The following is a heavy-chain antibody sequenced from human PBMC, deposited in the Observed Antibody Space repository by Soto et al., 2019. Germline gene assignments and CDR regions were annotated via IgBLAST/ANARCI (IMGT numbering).Heavy chain of an antibody. V-gene: IGHV3-21*01. J-gene: IGHJ6*02. CDR1: GFTFRTYT. CDR2: IRGFSPNK. Sequence: EVQLVESGGGLVEPGGSLRLSCISSGFTFRTYTMNWVRQAPGKGLEWVSGIRGFSPNKFYAESVKGRFTISRDNAKNSLYLQMNSLRAEDTAVYYCARDRGYDAHDYYYNAMNVGGQGTSVTVSS. CDR3: ARDRGYDAHDYYYNAMNV. D-gene: IGHD2-15*01.